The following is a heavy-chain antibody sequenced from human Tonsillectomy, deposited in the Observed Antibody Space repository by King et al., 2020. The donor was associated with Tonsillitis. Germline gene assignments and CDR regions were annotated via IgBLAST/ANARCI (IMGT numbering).Heavy chain of an antibody. CDR2: IYYSGST. D-gene: IGHD3-22*01. CDR1: GGSISSSSYY. J-gene: IGHJ4*02. CDR3: ARGSRLGIYYFDY. V-gene: IGHV4-39*01. Sequence: LQLQESGPGLVKPSETLSLTCTVSGGSISSSSYYWGWIRQPPGKGLEWIGSIYYSGSTYYNPSLKSRVTMSVDTSNNQFSPKLSSVTAADTAVYYCARGSRLGIYYFDYWGQGTLVTVSS.